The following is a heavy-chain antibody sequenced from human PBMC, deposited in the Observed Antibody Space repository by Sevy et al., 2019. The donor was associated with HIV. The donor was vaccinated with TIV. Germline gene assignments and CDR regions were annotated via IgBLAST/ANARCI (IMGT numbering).Heavy chain of an antibody. Sequence: GGSLRLSCAASGFTFSSYGMHWVRQAPGKGLEWVAFIRYDGSNKYYADSVKGRFTISRDNSKNTVYLQMNSLRAEDTAGYYCAKGSYYDFWSGYYMGVGFDYWGQGTLVTVSS. CDR3: AKGSYYDFWSGYYMGVGFDY. V-gene: IGHV3-30*02. D-gene: IGHD3-3*01. J-gene: IGHJ4*02. CDR2: IRYDGSNK. CDR1: GFTFSSYG.